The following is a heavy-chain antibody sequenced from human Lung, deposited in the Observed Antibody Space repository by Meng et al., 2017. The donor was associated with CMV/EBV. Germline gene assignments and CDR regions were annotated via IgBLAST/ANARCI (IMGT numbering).Heavy chain of an antibody. CDR1: GDSITNHNW. J-gene: IGHJ1*01. CDR2: IPHRGSS. V-gene: IGHV4-4*02. D-gene: IGHD3-10*01. CDR3: LRRSGGSV. Sequence: QGPLGESGPALGKPSETLSLTCAVSGDSITNHNWWAWVRQPPGKGLEWIGEIPHRGSSAYNPSLKSRVSMSIDKSKNQFSLKLTSVTAADTAVYHCLRRSGGSVWGQGTLVTVSS.